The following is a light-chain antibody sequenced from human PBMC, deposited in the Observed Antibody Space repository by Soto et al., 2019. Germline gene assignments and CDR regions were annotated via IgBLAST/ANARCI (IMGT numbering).Light chain of an antibody. CDR3: QHYSNWPPIT. J-gene: IGKJ5*01. CDR2: GAS. CDR1: QSVSSN. Sequence: EIVMTQSPATLSVSPGERTTLSCRASQSVSSNLARYQQKPGQAPRLLIFGASTRATGIPARFSGSGSGTDFTLTISSLQSEDFAVYYCQHYSNWPPITFGQGTRLEIK. V-gene: IGKV3-15*01.